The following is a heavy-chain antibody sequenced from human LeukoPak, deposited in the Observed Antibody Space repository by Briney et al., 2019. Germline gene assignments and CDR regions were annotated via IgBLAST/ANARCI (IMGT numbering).Heavy chain of an antibody. CDR3: ARDYGSGSYIGARTYNWFDP. CDR1: VGSLSGYY. Sequence: SETLSLTCAVYVGSLSGYYWSWIRQPPGKGLEWIGEINHSGSTNYNPSLKSRVTISVDTSKNQFSLKLSSVTAADTAVYYCARDYGSGSYIGARTYNWFDPWGQGTLVTVSS. CDR2: INHSGST. D-gene: IGHD3-10*01. J-gene: IGHJ5*02. V-gene: IGHV4-34*01.